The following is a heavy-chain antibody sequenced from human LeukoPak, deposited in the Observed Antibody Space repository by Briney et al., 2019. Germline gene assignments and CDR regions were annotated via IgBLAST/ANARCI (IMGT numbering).Heavy chain of an antibody. V-gene: IGHV4-59*01. CDR3: ARLDYSSGWYVY. CDR1: GGSISGYY. Sequence: SETLSLTCIVSGGSISGYYWTWIRQPPGKGLEWIGYIFYSGSTNYNPSLKSRVTISVDTSKNQISLKLSSVTAADTAVYYCARLDYSSGWYVYWGRGTLVTVSS. D-gene: IGHD6-19*01. J-gene: IGHJ4*02. CDR2: IFYSGST.